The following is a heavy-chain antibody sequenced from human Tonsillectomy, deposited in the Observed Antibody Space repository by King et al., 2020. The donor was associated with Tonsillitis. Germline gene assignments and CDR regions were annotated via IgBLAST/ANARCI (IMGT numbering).Heavy chain of an antibody. Sequence: VQLVESGGGLVQPGGSLRLSCAASGFTFSSYAMSWVRQAPGKGLEWVSTISGSGGSTYYADSVKGRFTISRDNSKNTLYLQMNSLRAEDTAIYYCAKGLSFREYFAGEDYFGFWGQGTPVTVSS. CDR2: ISGSGGST. J-gene: IGHJ4*02. CDR3: AKGLSFREYFAGEDYFGF. V-gene: IGHV3-23*04. D-gene: IGHD2/OR15-2a*01. CDR1: GFTFSSYA.